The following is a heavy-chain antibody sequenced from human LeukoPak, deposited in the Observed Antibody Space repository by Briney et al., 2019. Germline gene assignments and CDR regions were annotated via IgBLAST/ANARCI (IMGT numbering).Heavy chain of an antibody. J-gene: IGHJ6*04. CDR2: INHSGST. D-gene: IGHD3-16*02. Sequence: PSETLSLTCAVYGGSFSGYYWSWVRQPPGKGLEWLGEINHSGSTNYNPSLKSRVTISVDTSKNQFSLKLSSVTAADTAVYYCARGPYDYVWGSYRLYGMDVWGKGTTVTVSS. V-gene: IGHV4-34*01. CDR1: GGSFSGYY. CDR3: ARGPYDYVWGSYRLYGMDV.